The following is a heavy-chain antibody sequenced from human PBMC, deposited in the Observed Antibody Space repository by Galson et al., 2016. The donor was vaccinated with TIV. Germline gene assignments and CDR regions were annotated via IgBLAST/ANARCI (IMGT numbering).Heavy chain of an antibody. Sequence: LRLSCAASGFTFSGYSMDWVRRAPGKGLEWLSYISSGRSSTIHYADSVKGRFTISRDNARNSLHLQMTSLRAEDTAVYYCARDRSGYTYGYGSAYFDLWGRGTLVVVSS. V-gene: IGHV3-48*01. D-gene: IGHD5-18*01. CDR1: GFTFSGYS. J-gene: IGHJ2*01. CDR2: ISSGRSSTI. CDR3: ARDRSGYTYGYGSAYFDL.